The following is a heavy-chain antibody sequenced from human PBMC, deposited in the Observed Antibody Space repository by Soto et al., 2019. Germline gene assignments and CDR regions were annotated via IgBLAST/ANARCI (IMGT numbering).Heavy chain of an antibody. V-gene: IGHV1-2*04. CDR3: AREDTPYSSSEADAFDI. Sequence: ASVKVSCKASGYTFTGYYMHWVRQAPGQGLEWMGWINPNSGGTNYAQKFQGWVTMTRDTSISTAYMELSRLRSEDTAVYYCAREDTPYSSSEADAFDIWGQGTMVTVSS. CDR1: GYTFTGYY. CDR2: INPNSGGT. J-gene: IGHJ3*02. D-gene: IGHD6-13*01.